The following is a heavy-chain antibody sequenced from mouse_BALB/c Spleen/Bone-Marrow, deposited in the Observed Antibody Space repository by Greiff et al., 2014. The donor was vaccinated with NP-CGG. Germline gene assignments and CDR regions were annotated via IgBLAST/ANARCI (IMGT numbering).Heavy chain of an antibody. CDR2: IDPETGGT. CDR1: GYTFTDYE. D-gene: IGHD2-14*01. CDR3: TRYYRYWYFDV. J-gene: IGHJ1*01. Sequence: QVQLQQSGAELVRPGASVTLSCKASGYTFTDYEMHWVKQTPVHGLEWIGAIDPETGGTAYNQKFKGKATLTADKSSSTAYMELRSLTSEDSAVHYFTRYYRYWYFDVWGAGTTVTVSS. V-gene: IGHV1-15*01.